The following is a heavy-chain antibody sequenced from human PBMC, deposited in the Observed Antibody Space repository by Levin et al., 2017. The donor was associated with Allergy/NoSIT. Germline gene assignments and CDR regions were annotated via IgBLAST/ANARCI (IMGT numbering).Heavy chain of an antibody. J-gene: IGHJ4*02. D-gene: IGHD3-3*01. V-gene: IGHV3-48*03. CDR1: GFTFSSYE. Sequence: SCAASGFTFSSYEMNWVRRAPGKGLEWVSYISSTGSTIYSADSVKGRFTISRDNAKNSLYLHMNSLRAEDTAVYYCARQLGNFWSGYNYFDYWGQGTWSPSPQ. CDR2: ISSTGSTI. CDR3: ARQLGNFWSGYNYFDY.